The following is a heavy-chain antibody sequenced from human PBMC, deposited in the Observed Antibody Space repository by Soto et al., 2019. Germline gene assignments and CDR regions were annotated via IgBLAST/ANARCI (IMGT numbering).Heavy chain of an antibody. J-gene: IGHJ4*02. CDR1: GGSISSYY. V-gene: IGHV4-59*08. D-gene: IGHD4-17*01. CDR3: AMTTMTYGDYVFDY. Sequence: PSETLSLTCTVSGGSISSYYWSWIRQPPGKGLEWIGYIYYSGSTNYNPSLKSRVTISVDTSKNQFSLKLSSVTAADTAVYYCAMTTMTYGDYVFDYWGQGTLVTVSS. CDR2: IYYSGST.